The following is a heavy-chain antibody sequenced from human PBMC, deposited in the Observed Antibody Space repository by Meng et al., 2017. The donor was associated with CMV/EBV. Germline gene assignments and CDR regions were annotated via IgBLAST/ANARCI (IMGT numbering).Heavy chain of an antibody. CDR3: ARVLHSSSAYGMDV. Sequence: GGSLRLSCAASGFTVTSNYMSWVRQAPGKGLEWVPVIYSGGSAYFADSVKGRFTISRDNSKNTVFLQMNSLRAEDTAVYYCARVLHSSSAYGMDVWGQGTTVTVSS. CDR1: GFTVTSNY. V-gene: IGHV3-53*01. CDR2: IYSGGSA. D-gene: IGHD6-6*01. J-gene: IGHJ6*02.